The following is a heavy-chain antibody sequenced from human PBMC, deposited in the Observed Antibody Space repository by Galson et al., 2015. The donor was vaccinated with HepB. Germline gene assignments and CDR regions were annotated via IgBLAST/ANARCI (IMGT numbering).Heavy chain of an antibody. D-gene: IGHD3-10*01. CDR3: AKDGLVDYFGSGTLWGFDI. Sequence: SLRLSCAASGFTFSSYAMNWVRQAPGKGLEWVSSISANGGGTNFADSVKGRFIISRDNSKNTVSLQMNSLRAEDTAVYHCAKDGLVDYFGSGTLWGFDIGVQVTMVTVPS. J-gene: IGHJ3*02. CDR2: ISANGGGT. V-gene: IGHV3-23*01. CDR1: GFTFSSYA.